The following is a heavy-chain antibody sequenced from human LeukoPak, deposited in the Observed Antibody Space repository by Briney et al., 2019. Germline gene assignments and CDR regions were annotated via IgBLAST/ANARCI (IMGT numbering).Heavy chain of an antibody. J-gene: IGHJ4*02. CDR3: ARTDYGVDDY. Sequence: SETLSLTCTVPGGSISSGGYYWSWIRQHPGKGLEWIGYIYYSGSTYYNPSLKSRVTISVDTSKNQFSLKLSSVTAADTAVYYCARTDYGVDDYWGQGTLVTVSS. CDR1: GGSISSGGYY. CDR2: IYYSGST. V-gene: IGHV4-31*03. D-gene: IGHD4-17*01.